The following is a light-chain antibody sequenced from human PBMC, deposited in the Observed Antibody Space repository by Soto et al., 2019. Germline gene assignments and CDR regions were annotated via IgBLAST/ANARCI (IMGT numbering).Light chain of an antibody. V-gene: IGKV3D-15*01. CDR1: QSVSSY. Sequence: TQSPATLSLSPGERATLSCRASQSVSSYLAWYQQRPGQAPRLLIYGASSRATGIPDRFSGSGSGTEFTLSISNLQSEDSAVYYCQQYESWPPLFTFGQGTKVDIK. J-gene: IGKJ2*01. CDR3: QQYESWPPLFT. CDR2: GAS.